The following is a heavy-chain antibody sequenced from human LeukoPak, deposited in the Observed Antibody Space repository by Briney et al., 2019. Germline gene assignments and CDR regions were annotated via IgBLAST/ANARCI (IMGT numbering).Heavy chain of an antibody. V-gene: IGHV3-48*03. J-gene: IGHJ4*02. CDR3: ARAFDY. CDR1: GFTLSSYV. CDR2: ISSRGSTI. Sequence: GGSLRLSCVSSGFTLSSYVMNWVRQAPGKGMEGVSYISSRGSTIFYADSVKGRCTISRDNAKNSLYVQMNSLRAEDTAVYYCARAFDYWGQGTLVTVSS.